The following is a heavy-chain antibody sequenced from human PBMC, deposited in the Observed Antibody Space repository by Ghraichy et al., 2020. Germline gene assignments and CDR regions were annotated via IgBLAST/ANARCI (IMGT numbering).Heavy chain of an antibody. J-gene: IGHJ4*02. D-gene: IGHD6-19*01. Sequence: GGSLRLYCAASGFTFSSYAMNWVRQAPGKGLEWVSGISGSGGITYYADSVKGRFTISRDNSKNTLYLQLNSLRAEDTAVYYCAKAPFTVAGTIYWGQGTLVTVSS. CDR3: AKAPFTVAGTIY. CDR2: ISGSGGIT. CDR1: GFTFSSYA. V-gene: IGHV3-23*01.